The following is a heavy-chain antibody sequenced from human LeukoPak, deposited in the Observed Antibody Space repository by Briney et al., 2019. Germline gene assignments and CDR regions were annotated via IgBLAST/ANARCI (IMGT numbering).Heavy chain of an antibody. CDR2: IYHSGST. D-gene: IGHD3-9*01. CDR1: GGSISSSNW. Sequence: PSETLSLTCAVSGGSISSSNWWSWVRQPPGKGLEWIGEIYHSGSTNYNPSLKSRVTISVDKSKNQFSLKLSSVTAADTAVYYCARVSLTGYYYFDYWGQGTLVTVSS. CDR3: ARVSLTGYYYFDY. J-gene: IGHJ4*02. V-gene: IGHV4-4*02.